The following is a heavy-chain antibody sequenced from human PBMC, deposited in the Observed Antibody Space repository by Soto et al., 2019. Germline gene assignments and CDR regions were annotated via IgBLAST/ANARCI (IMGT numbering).Heavy chain of an antibody. CDR1: GFTFSTYA. V-gene: IGHV3-33*01. CDR2: MWFDGTNK. CDR3: ARDRRVYHAFLTGHYQPYYYGLDV. Sequence: PGGSLRLSCAASGFTFSTYAMHWVRQAPGKGLEWLSVMWFDGTNKTYADSVKGRFTISRDNSKSTLYLQMNSLRAEDTAVYYRARDRRVYHAFLTGHYQPYYYGLDVWGQGTTVTVSS. D-gene: IGHD3-9*01. J-gene: IGHJ6*02.